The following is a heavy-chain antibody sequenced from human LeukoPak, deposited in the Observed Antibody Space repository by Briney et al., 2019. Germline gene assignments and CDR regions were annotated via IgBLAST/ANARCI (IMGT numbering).Heavy chain of an antibody. CDR1: DFTVSDCW. J-gene: IGHJ6*02. Sequence: GSHTLPCAPPDFTVSDCWMSWGRQGPGPEPERVANTNKDGGEEHYVDSVKGRFTVSRDNAKNSLFLQMNSLRVEDTAVYYCATYDNWVAGDVWGQGTSVSVSS. CDR3: ATYDNWVAGDV. V-gene: IGHV3-7*01. CDR2: TNKDGGEE. D-gene: IGHD1-1*01.